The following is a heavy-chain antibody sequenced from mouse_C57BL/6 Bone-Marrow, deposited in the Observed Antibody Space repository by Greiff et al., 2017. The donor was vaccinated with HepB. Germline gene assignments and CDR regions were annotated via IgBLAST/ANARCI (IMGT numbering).Heavy chain of an antibody. V-gene: IGHV1-19*01. CDR2: INPYNGGT. CDR3: ARRGLSEEFAY. Sequence: VQLQQSGPVLVKPGASVKMSCKASGYTFTDYYMNWVKQSHGKSLEWIGVINPYNGGTSYNQKFKGKATLTVDKSSSTAYMELNSLTSEDSAVYYCARRGLSEEFAYWGQGTLVTVSA. J-gene: IGHJ3*01. D-gene: IGHD1-1*02. CDR1: GYTFTDYY.